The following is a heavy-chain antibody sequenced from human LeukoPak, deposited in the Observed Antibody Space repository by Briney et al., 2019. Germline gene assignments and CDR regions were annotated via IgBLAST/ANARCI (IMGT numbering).Heavy chain of an antibody. CDR3: AKQGGDILTGYYGNY. CDR1: GFTFSSYA. J-gene: IGHJ4*02. V-gene: IGHV3-23*01. Sequence: PGGSLRLSCAASGFTFSSYAMSWVRQAPGKGLEWVSAISGSDGSTYYADSVKGRFTISRDNSKNTLYLQMNSLRAEDTAVYYCAKQGGDILTGYYGNYWGQGTLVTVSS. CDR2: ISGSDGST. D-gene: IGHD3-9*01.